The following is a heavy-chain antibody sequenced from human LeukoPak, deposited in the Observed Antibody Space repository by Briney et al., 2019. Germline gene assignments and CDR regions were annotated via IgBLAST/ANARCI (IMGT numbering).Heavy chain of an antibody. V-gene: IGHV4-59*01. J-gene: IGHJ4*02. Sequence: SETLSLTCTVSGGSINKYYWSWIRQSPGKGLEWLGYVHDSAGTIYNPSLKSRVTISVGTSKTQFSLKVTSVTIADTAVYYCAKGRKDFDTNLGPFDSWGQGILVTVSS. CDR1: GGSINKYY. D-gene: IGHD3-9*01. CDR3: AKGRKDFDTNLGPFDS. CDR2: VHDSAGT.